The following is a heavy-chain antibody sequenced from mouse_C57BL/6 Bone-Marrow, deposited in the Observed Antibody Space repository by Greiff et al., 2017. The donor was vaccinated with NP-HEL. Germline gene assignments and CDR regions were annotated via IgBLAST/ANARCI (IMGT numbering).Heavy chain of an antibody. CDR3: TREAYFQAWFAY. J-gene: IGHJ3*01. Sequence: EVQLLESGDGLVKPGGSLKLSCAASGFTFSSYAMPWVRQTPEQRLEWVGYISSCGDYTNYADTVKGRFTISRDNARNTLYLQMSSLKSEDTAMYYCTREAYFQAWFAYWGQVTLVTVS. D-gene: IGHD2-10*01. V-gene: IGHV5-9-1*02. CDR2: ISSCGDYT. CDR1: GFTFSSYA.